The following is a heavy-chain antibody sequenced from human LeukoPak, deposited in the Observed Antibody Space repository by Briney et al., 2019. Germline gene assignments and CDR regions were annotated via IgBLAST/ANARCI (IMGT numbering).Heavy chain of an antibody. CDR3: ARTILYRNWFDP. CDR1: VGTCSSYA. V-gene: IGHV1-69*06. CDR2: IIPIFGTA. J-gene: IGHJ5*02. Sequence: SVKVSCKASVGTCSSYAISWVRQAPGQGLEWMGGIIPIFGTANYAQKFQGRVTITADKSTSTAYMELSSLRSEDTAVYYCARTILYRNWFDPWGQGTLVTVSS. D-gene: IGHD2-8*01.